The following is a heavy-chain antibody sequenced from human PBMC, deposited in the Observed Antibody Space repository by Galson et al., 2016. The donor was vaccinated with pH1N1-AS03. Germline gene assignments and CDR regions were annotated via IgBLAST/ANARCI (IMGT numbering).Heavy chain of an antibody. CDR1: GGSISDYY. D-gene: IGHD2-15*01. Sequence: LSLTCAVSGGSISDYYLSWIRQPPGKGLEWIGHIHHSGTTNYNPSLKSRVTISVDTYKKQFSLKLTSVTAADTAVYFCAPGQGWQFDYGGQGTLVTASS. CDR2: IHHSGTT. CDR3: APGQGWQFDY. J-gene: IGHJ4*02. V-gene: IGHV4-59*01.